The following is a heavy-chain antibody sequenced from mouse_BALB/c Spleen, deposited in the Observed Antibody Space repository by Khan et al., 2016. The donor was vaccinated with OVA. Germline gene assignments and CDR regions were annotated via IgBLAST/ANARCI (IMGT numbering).Heavy chain of an antibody. Sequence: QVQLQQSGPELVKPGASVKISCKASGFTFTDYYINWVKQKPGQGLEWIGWIYPGSGYTKYNEKFKGMATLTLDTSSSTAYMQLSSLTSEYTAIFFCVNGGSYGNSLFDYWGQGTTLTVSS. CDR1: GFTFTDYY. D-gene: IGHD1-1*01. V-gene: IGHV1-84*02. CDR3: VNGGSYGNSLFDY. CDR2: IYPGSGYT. J-gene: IGHJ2*01.